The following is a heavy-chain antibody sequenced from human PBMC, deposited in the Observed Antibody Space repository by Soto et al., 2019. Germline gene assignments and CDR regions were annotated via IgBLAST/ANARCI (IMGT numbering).Heavy chain of an antibody. CDR3: ARHANSEGSFDP. Sequence: ASETLSLTCTVSGGSITTYYWSWIRQSPGKGLEWIAYIYYSGSTDYNPSLKSRVTISVDTSKNQLSLKLSSVTAADTAVYYCARHANSEGSFDPGGQGSLVTVSS. CDR2: IYYSGST. CDR1: GGSITTYY. D-gene: IGHD1-1*01. J-gene: IGHJ5*02. V-gene: IGHV4-59*08.